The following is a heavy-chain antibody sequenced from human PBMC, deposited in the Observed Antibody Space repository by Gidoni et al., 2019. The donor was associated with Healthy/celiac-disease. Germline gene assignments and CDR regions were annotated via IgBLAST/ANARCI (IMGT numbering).Heavy chain of an antibody. CDR1: GFTVSSNY. CDR3: ARDLGSVVVTAIPA. CDR2: IYSGGST. Sequence: EVQLVESGGGLIQPGGSLRLSCAASGFTVSSNYMSWVRQAPGKGLEWVSVIYSGGSTYYADSVKGRFTISRDNSKNTLYLQMNSLRSEDTAVYYCARDLGSVVVTAIPAWGQGTLVTVSS. V-gene: IGHV3-53*01. J-gene: IGHJ4*02. D-gene: IGHD2-21*02.